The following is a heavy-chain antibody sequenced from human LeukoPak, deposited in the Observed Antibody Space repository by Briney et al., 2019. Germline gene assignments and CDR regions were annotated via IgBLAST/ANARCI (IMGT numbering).Heavy chain of an antibody. CDR1: GFNVDDYA. CDR2: ISGDGKTT. V-gene: IGHV3-43*02. CDR3: AKGVRSGTYYNCFDS. D-gene: IGHD1-26*01. J-gene: IGHJ5*01. Sequence: GESLRLSCVASGFNVDDYALHWVRQAPGKGLEWISLISGDGKTTHYANSVKGRFTISRDNSENSLYLRMSSLRSEDTALYYCAKGVRSGTYYNCFDSWGQGTLVTVSS.